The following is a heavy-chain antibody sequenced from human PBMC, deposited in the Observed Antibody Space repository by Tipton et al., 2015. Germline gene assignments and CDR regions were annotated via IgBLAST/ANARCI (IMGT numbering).Heavy chain of an antibody. V-gene: IGHV4-31*03. D-gene: IGHD2-15*01. CDR3: ARELRYYYGMDV. CDR2: IYYSGST. CDR1: GGSISSGAYF. Sequence: TLSLTCTVSGGSISSGAYFLTWIRQHPGKGLEWIGYIYYSGSTYYNPSLKSRVTISVDTSKNQFSLKLSSVTAADTAVYYCARELRYYYGMDVWGQGTTVTVSS. J-gene: IGHJ6*02.